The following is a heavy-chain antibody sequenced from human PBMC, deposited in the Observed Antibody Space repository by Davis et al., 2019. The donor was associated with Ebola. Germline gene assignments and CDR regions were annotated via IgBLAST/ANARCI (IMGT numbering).Heavy chain of an antibody. CDR3: ARWAGIYCSSTSCTDAFDI. Sequence: MPSETLSLTCTVSGDSISSYYWSWIRQPPGKGLEWIGYIYYSGSTNYNPSLKSRVTISVDTSKNQFSLKLSSVTAADTAVYYCARWAGIYCSSTSCTDAFDIWGQGTMVTVSS. D-gene: IGHD2-2*01. CDR1: GDSISSYY. V-gene: IGHV4-59*01. J-gene: IGHJ3*02. CDR2: IYYSGST.